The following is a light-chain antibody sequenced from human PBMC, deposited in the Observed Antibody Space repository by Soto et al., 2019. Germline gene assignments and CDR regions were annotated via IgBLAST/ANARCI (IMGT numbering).Light chain of an antibody. V-gene: IGKV1-9*01. CDR3: QQLFDSPIT. J-gene: IGKJ5*01. CDR2: AAS. Sequence: DIQLTQSPSFLYPSIGESVTITCRASQVISTSLAWYQVKPGKAPKLLIYAASTLESGVPSRFSATVSGTEFSLTITSLQPEDFATYYCQQLFDSPITFGQGTRL. CDR1: QVISTS.